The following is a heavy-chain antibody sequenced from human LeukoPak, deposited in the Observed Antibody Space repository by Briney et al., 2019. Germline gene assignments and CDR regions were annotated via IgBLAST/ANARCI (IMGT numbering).Heavy chain of an antibody. CDR2: IYSGGST. CDR1: GFTVSSNY. D-gene: IGHD3-10*01. Sequence: GGSLRLSRAASGFTVSSNYMSWVRQAPGKGLEWVSVIYSGGSTYYADSVKGRFTISRDNSKNTLYLQMNSLRAEDTAVYYCARDGSGTLDYWGQGTLVTVSS. J-gene: IGHJ4*02. CDR3: ARDGSGTLDY. V-gene: IGHV3-53*01.